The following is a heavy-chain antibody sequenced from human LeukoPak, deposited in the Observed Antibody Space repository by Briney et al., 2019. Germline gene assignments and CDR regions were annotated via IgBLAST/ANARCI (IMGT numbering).Heavy chain of an antibody. D-gene: IGHD6-19*01. V-gene: IGHV3-74*01. CDR2: INSDGSST. Sequence: SGGSLRLSCAASGFTFSSYWTHWVRQAAGAGLVWVSRINSDGSSTTYADSVKGRFTISRDNAKNTVYLQMNSLRAEDTAVYYCATGSSGWSHFDYWGQGTLVTVSS. CDR1: GFTFSSYW. J-gene: IGHJ4*02. CDR3: ATGSSGWSHFDY.